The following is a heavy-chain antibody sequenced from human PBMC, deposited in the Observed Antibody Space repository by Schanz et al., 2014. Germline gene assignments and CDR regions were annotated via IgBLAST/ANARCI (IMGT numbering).Heavy chain of an antibody. Sequence: VQLLQFGGGVVQPGGSLRLSCAASGFTFSSYAMHWVRQAPGKGLEWVSYISGTTTYTNYADSVKGRFTISRDNAKNSLYLQMNSLRAEDTAVYYCAREQIMAAAGLVDYWGHGTLVTVSS. CDR3: AREQIMAAAGLVDY. CDR1: GFTFSSYA. D-gene: IGHD6-13*01. V-gene: IGHV3-21*05. CDR2: ISGTTTYT. J-gene: IGHJ4*01.